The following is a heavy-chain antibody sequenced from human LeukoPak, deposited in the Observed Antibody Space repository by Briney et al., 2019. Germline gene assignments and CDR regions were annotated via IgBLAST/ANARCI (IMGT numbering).Heavy chain of an antibody. CDR1: GFTFSSYA. J-gene: IGHJ4*02. CDR2: ISYDGSNK. Sequence: GGSLRLSCAASGFTFSSYAMHWVRQAPGKGLEWVAVISYDGSNKYYADSVKGRFTISRDNSKNTLYLQMNSLRAEDTAVYYCARDRMVYADIWGQGTLVTVSS. CDR3: ARDRMVYADI. V-gene: IGHV3-30-3*01. D-gene: IGHD2-8*01.